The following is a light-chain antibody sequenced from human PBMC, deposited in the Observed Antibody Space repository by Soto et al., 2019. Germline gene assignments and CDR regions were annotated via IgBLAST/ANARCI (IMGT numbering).Light chain of an antibody. CDR2: EVN. V-gene: IGLV2-8*01. CDR1: SSDVGGYNF. CDR3: AAWDDSLSGPV. J-gene: IGLJ2*01. Sequence: QSALTQPPSASGSPGQSVTISCTGTSSDVGGYNFVSWYQQHPGKAPKIMIYEVNKRPSGVPDRFSGSKSGNTASLTVSGLQAEDEADYYCAAWDDSLSGPVFGGGTKLTVL.